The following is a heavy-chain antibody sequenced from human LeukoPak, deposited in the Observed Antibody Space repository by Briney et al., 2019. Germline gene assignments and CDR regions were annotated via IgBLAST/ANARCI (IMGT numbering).Heavy chain of an antibody. D-gene: IGHD2-2*01. CDR2: MSYDGSNK. J-gene: IGHJ4*02. CDR3: AKGGPAET. Sequence: GGSLRLSCAASGFTFSSYGMHWVRKAPGRGLEWVAVMSYDGSNKYYADSVKGRFTISRDNSKNTLYLQMNSLRAEDTAVYYCAKGGPAETWGQGTLVTVSS. V-gene: IGHV3-30*18. CDR1: GFTFSSYG.